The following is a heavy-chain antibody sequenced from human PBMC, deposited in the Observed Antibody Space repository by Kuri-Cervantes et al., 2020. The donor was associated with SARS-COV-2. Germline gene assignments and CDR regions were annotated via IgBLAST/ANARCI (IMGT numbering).Heavy chain of an antibody. CDR1: GFTFSNYA. Sequence: GESLKISCAASGFTFSNYAIHWVRQAPGKGLEWVALISYDGSDKNYADSVKGRFTISRDNSKNTFYLQMNSLKPEDTAVYYCARGRLDSSGYQYQGMIDSWGQGTLVTVSS. J-gene: IGHJ4*02. D-gene: IGHD3-22*01. CDR3: ARGRLDSSGYQYQGMIDS. CDR2: ISYDGSDK. V-gene: IGHV3-30*01.